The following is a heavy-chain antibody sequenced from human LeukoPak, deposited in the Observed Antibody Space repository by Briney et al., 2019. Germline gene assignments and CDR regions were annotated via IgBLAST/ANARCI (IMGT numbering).Heavy chain of an antibody. V-gene: IGHV4-34*01. CDR1: GGPYSGYS. CDR2: INHSGTT. D-gene: IGHD3-3*01. Sequence: SETLSLMCGVYGGPYSGYSWTWMRQPPGEGRVWIGEINHSGTTEYHPSPQSRVAISLDTSNCQFSRKVTSVTAADTAAYHCARQTGSGVFILTGGQGTLVTVSS. J-gene: IGHJ4*02. CDR3: ARQTGSGVFILT.